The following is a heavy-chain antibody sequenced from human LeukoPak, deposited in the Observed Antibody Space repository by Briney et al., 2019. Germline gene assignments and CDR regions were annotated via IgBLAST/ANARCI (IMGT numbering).Heavy chain of an antibody. CDR2: ISSSSSTI. CDR1: GFTFSSYS. CDR3: ASAIASYCSGGSCYPPFDYYYGMDV. J-gene: IGHJ6*02. Sequence: GGSLRLSCAASGFTFSSYSMNWVRQAPGKGLEWVSSISSSSSTIYYADSVKGRFTISRDNAKNSLYLQMNSLRDEDTAVYYCASAIASYCSGGSCYPPFDYYYGMDVWGQGTTVTVSS. V-gene: IGHV3-48*02. D-gene: IGHD2-15*01.